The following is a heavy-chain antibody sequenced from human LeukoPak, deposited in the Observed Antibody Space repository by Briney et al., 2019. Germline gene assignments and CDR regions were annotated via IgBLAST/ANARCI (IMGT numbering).Heavy chain of an antibody. V-gene: IGHV3-9*01. CDR3: AKGVVVVPAAIYYGMDV. Sequence: GGSLRLSCAASGFTFDDYAMHWARQAPGKGLEWVSGISWNSGSIGYADSVKGRFTISRDNAKNSLYLQMNSLRAEDTALYYCAKGVVVVPAAIYYGMDVWGQGTTVTVSS. J-gene: IGHJ6*02. CDR2: ISWNSGSI. D-gene: IGHD2-2*02. CDR1: GFTFDDYA.